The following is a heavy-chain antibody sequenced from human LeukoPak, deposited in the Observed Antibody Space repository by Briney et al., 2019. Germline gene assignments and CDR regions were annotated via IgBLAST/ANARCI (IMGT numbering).Heavy chain of an antibody. V-gene: IGHV1-69*13. CDR3: ARRSVAGSDYFDY. J-gene: IGHJ4*02. Sequence: SVKVSCKASGGTFSSYAISWVRQAPGQGLEWMGGIIPIFGTAKYAQKFQGRVTITADESTSTAYMELSSLRSEDTAVYYCARRSVAGSDYFDYWGQGTLVTVSS. D-gene: IGHD6-19*01. CDR1: GGTFSSYA. CDR2: IIPIFGTA.